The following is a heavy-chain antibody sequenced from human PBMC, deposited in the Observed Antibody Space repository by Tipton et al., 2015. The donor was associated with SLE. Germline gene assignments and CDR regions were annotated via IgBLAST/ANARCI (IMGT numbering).Heavy chain of an antibody. CDR2: INPNSGGT. J-gene: IGHJ4*02. CDR3: ASGYYDSSGYLLDY. CDR1: GYTFSSFG. V-gene: IGHV1-2*02. Sequence: QVQLVQSGPEVKEPGASVKVSCKTSGYTFSSFGITWVRQAPGQGLEWMGWINPNSGGTNYAQKFQGRVTMTRDTSISTAYMELSRLRSDDTAVYYCASGYYDSSGYLLDYWGQGTLVTVSS. D-gene: IGHD3-22*01.